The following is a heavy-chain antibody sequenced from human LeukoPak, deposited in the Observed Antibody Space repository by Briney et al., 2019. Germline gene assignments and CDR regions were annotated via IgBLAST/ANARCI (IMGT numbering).Heavy chain of an antibody. D-gene: IGHD4-17*01. CDR2: IYPGDSDT. CDR3: ARYSDYGDYENYFDY. J-gene: IGHJ4*02. V-gene: IGHV5-51*01. Sequence: GESLKISCKGSGYSFTSHWIGWVRQMPGKGLECMGIIYPGDSDTRYSPSFQGQVTISTDKSISTAYLQWSSLKASDTAMYYCARYSDYGDYENYFDYWGQGTLVTVSS. CDR1: GYSFTSHW.